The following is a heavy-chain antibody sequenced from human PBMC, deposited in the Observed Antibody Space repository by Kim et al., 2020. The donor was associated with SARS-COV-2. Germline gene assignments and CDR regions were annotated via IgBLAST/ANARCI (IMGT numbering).Heavy chain of an antibody. D-gene: IGHD6-19*01. CDR3: AKGPMGYSSGFWFDY. CDR2: ISGSGGST. V-gene: IGHV3-23*01. J-gene: IGHJ4*02. Sequence: GGSLRLSCAASGFTFSSYAMSWVRQAPGKGLEWVSAISGSGGSTYYADSVKGRFTISRDNSKNTLYLQMNSLRAEDTAVYYCAKGPMGYSSGFWFDYWGQGTLVTVSS. CDR1: GFTFSSYA.